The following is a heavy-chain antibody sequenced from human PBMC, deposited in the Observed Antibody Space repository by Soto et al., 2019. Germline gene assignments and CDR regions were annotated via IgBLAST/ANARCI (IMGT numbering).Heavy chain of an antibody. CDR1: GFTFSSYS. CDR2: ISSSSSYI. J-gene: IGHJ4*02. V-gene: IGHV3-21*01. D-gene: IGHD1-26*01. Sequence: GGSLRLSCAASGFTFSSYSMNWVRQAPGKGLEWVSSISSSSSYIYYADSVKGRFTISRDNAKNSLYLQMNSLRAEDTAVYYCAKDHRGSSDCFDYWGQGTLVTVSS. CDR3: AKDHRGSSDCFDY.